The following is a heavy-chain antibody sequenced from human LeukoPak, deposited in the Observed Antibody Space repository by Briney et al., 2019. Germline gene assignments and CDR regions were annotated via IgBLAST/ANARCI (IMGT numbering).Heavy chain of an antibody. CDR2: ISSSSTYI. V-gene: IGHV3-21*01. CDR3: ARDSTRFDY. J-gene: IGHJ4*02. CDR1: GFTFSSYW. Sequence: GGSLRLSCAASGFTFSSYWMSWVRQAPGKGLEWVSSISSSSTYIYYTDSMKGRFAISRDNAKNSLYLQMNSLRVEDTAVYYCARDSTRFDYWGQGTLVTVSS.